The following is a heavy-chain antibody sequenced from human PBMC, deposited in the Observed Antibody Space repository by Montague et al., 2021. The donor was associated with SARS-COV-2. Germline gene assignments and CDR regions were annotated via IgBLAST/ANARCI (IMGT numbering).Heavy chain of an antibody. V-gene: IGHV3-7*01. J-gene: IGHJ4*02. D-gene: IGHD2-2*02. CDR3: ASRYCSCPRCYSGTYYYFDY. CDR1: GFTFSSYW. CDR2: IKQDGSEK. Sequence: SLRLSCAASGFTFSSYWMTWVRQAPGEGLEWVANIKQDGSEKYYVDSVKGRFTISRDNAKNSLYLQMNSLRAEDTAVYYCASRYCSCPRCYSGTYYYFDYWGQGALVTVSS.